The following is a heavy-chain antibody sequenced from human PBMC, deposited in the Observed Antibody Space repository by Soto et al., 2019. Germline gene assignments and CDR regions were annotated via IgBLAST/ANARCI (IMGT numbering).Heavy chain of an antibody. CDR1: GGSISSCGYS. D-gene: IGHD2-2*01. CDR2: IYHSGST. CDR3: ARAHLGCSSTSCNRGWFDP. J-gene: IGHJ5*02. Sequence: SETLSLTCAVSGGSISSCGYSWSWIRQPPGKGLEWIGYIYHSGSTYYNPSLKSRVTISVDRSKNQFSLKLSSVTAADTAVYYCARAHLGCSSTSCNRGWFDPWGQGTLVTVSS. V-gene: IGHV4-30-2*01.